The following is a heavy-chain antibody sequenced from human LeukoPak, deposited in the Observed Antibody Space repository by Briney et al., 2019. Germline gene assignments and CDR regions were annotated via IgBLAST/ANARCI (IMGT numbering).Heavy chain of an antibody. CDR1: GYTFTGYY. CDR3: ARGQFLRYFDWLFPDYWYFDL. Sequence: GASVKVSCKASGYTFTGYYMHWVRQATGQGLEWMGWMNPNSGNTGYAQKFQGRVTMTRNTSISTAYMELSSLRSEDTAVYYCARGQFLRYFDWLFPDYWYFDLWGRGTLVTVSS. J-gene: IGHJ2*01. D-gene: IGHD3-9*01. V-gene: IGHV1-8*02. CDR2: MNPNSGNT.